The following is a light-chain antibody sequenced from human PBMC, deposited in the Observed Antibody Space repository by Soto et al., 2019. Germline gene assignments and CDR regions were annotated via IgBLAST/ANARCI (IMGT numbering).Light chain of an antibody. Sequence: DIQMTQSPSTLSASVGDRVTITCRATQSISSWLAWYQQKPGKAPNLLIYEASSLQSGVPSRFSGSGSGAEFTLTISSLQPDDFATYYCQQYNSSPLTFGGGTKVEIK. CDR2: EAS. CDR1: QSISSW. V-gene: IGKV1-5*01. J-gene: IGKJ4*01. CDR3: QQYNSSPLT.